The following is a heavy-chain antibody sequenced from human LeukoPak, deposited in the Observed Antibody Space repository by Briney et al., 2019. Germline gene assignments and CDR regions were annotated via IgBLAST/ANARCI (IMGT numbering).Heavy chain of an antibody. D-gene: IGHD2-21*01. V-gene: IGHV3-30*18. CDR1: GFTFSTYG. Sequence: GGSLRLSCAASGFTFSTYGMHWVRQAPGKGLEWVAVISYDGSNEYYANSVKGRFTISRDNSKNTLYLQMSSLRAEDTAVYYCAKEFNRGLPDYWGQGTLVTVPS. CDR3: AKEFNRGLPDY. CDR2: ISYDGSNE. J-gene: IGHJ4*02.